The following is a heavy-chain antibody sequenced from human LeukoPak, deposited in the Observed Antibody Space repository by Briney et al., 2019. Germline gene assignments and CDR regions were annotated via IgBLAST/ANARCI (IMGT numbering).Heavy chain of an antibody. Sequence: GGSLRLSCAASGFTFSSYWMHWVRQAPGKGLEWVAIIWYDGSNKYYADSVKGRSTISRDNSRKTLYLQMNSLRAEDTAVYYCASVRGSSSSYYFDYWGQGALVTVSS. CDR2: IWYDGSNK. CDR1: GFTFSSYW. CDR3: ASVRGSSSSYYFDY. D-gene: IGHD1-26*01. J-gene: IGHJ4*02. V-gene: IGHV3-33*08.